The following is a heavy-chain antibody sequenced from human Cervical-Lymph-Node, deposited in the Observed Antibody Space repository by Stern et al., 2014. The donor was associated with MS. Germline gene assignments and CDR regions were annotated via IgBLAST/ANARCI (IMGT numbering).Heavy chain of an antibody. CDR2: IYHCGNT. D-gene: IGHD1-1*01. V-gene: IGHV4-34*01. Sequence: QVQLQQWGAGLLGPSETLSLTCAVHGASFTDNYWSWIRQSPGKGLEWIGEIYHCGNTHQNPSLMSRVTLSVDSSKNKFTLKLNSVTAADKAVYYCARERKVERSARVFVSFDVWGQGTLLTVSS. CDR3: ARERKVERSARVFVSFDV. CDR1: GASFTDNY. J-gene: IGHJ3*01.